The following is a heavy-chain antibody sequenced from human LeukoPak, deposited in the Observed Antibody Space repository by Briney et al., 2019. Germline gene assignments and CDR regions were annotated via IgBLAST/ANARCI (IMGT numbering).Heavy chain of an antibody. D-gene: IGHD6-19*01. V-gene: IGHV3-30*04. CDR3: ARTAVSDLDY. J-gene: IGHJ4*02. CDR1: GFTFSSFA. CDR2: ISYVGSNK. Sequence: GGSLRLSCAASGFTFSSFAMHWVRQAPGKGLEWVAVISYVGSNKYYADSVKGRFTISRDNSKNTLYLQMNSLRAEDTAVYFCARTAVSDLDYWGQGTLVTVSS.